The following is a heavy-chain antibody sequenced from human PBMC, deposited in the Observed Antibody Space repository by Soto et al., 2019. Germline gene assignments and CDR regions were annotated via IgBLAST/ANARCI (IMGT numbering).Heavy chain of an antibody. V-gene: IGHV3-30*18. J-gene: IGHJ6*02. CDR3: AKTPYYYDSSGYPYYYYGMDV. CDR2: ISYDGSNK. CDR1: GFTFSSYG. Sequence: ESVGGVVQPGRSLRLSCAASGFTFSSYGMHWVRQAPGKGLEWVAVISYDGSNKYYADSVKGRFTISRDNSKNTLYLQMNSLRAEDTAVYYCAKTPYYYDSSGYPYYYYGMDVWGQGTTVTVSS. D-gene: IGHD3-22*01.